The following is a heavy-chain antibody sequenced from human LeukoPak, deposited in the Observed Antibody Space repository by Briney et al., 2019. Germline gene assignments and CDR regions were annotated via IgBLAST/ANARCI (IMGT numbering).Heavy chain of an antibody. V-gene: IGHV4-59*01. CDR3: ARTETIRGVILLFDY. Sequence: PSETLSLTCTVSGGPISSNYWSWIRQPPGKGLEWIGYIYYSGSTNYNPSLKSRVTISVDTSKNQFSLKLSSVTAADTAVYYCARTETIRGVILLFDYWGQGTLVTVSS. J-gene: IGHJ4*02. CDR1: GGPISSNY. CDR2: IYYSGST. D-gene: IGHD3-10*01.